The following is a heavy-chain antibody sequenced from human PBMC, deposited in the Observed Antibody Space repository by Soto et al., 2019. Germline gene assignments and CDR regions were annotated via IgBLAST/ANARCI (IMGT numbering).Heavy chain of an antibody. CDR3: ARGGSLGLRGSAFDI. CDR1: GFTFSSYE. V-gene: IGHV3-13*01. CDR2: IGTAGDT. J-gene: IGHJ3*02. D-gene: IGHD1-26*01. Sequence: GGSLRLSCAASGFTFSSYEMHWVRQATGKGLEWVSAIGTAGDTYYPGSVKGRFTISRENAKNSLYLQMNSLRAGDTAVYYCARGGSLGLRGSAFDIWGQGTMVTVSS.